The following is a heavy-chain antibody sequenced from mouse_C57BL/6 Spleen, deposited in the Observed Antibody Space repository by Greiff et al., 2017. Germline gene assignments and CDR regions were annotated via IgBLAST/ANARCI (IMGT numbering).Heavy chain of an antibody. J-gene: IGHJ4*01. CDR3: ARENSNY. CDR2: ISDGGSYT. V-gene: IGHV5-4*01. D-gene: IGHD2-5*01. Sequence: EVKVVESGGGLVKPGGSLKLSCAASGFTFSSYAMSWVRQTPEKRLEWVATISDGGSYTYYPDNVKGRFTISRDNAKNNLYLQMSHLKSEDTAMYYCARENSNYWGQGTSGTVSS. CDR1: GFTFSSYA.